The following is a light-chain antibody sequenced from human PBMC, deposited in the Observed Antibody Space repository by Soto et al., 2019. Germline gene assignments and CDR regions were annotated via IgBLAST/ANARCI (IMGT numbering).Light chain of an antibody. CDR2: GAS. CDR3: QQYGSSTLT. CDR1: QSVSSSY. J-gene: IGKJ4*01. V-gene: IGKV3-20*01. Sequence: EIVLTQSPGTLALSPGERATLSCRASQSVSSSYLAWYQQKPGQAPRLLIYGASSRATGIPDRFSDSGSGTDFTLTISRLEPEDFAVYYCQQYGSSTLTFGGGTKV.